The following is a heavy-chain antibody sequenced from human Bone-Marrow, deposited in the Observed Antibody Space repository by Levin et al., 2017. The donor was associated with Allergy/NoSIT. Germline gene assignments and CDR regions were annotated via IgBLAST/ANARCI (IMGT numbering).Heavy chain of an antibody. CDR2: ISSSGSTI. J-gene: IGHJ4*02. Sequence: GGSLRLSCAASGFTFSSYEMNWVRQAPGKGLEWVSYISSSGSTIYYADSVKGRFTISRDNAKNSLYLQMNSLRAEDTAVYYCARIGVPAATSSSENDYWGQGTLVTVSS. D-gene: IGHD2-2*01. CDR1: GFTFSSYE. V-gene: IGHV3-48*03. CDR3: ARIGVPAATSSSENDY.